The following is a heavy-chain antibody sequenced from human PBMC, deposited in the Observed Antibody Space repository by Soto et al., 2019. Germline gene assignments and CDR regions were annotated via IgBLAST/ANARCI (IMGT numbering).Heavy chain of an antibody. D-gene: IGHD3-3*01. J-gene: IGHJ4*02. Sequence: SETLSLTCTVSGGSIRSSSYYWGWIRQPPGKGLEWIGSIYYSGSTYYNPSLKSRVTISVDTSKNQFSLKLSSVTAADTAVYYGAGIRHRIPISEGWGQGTLDTGSS. CDR2: IYYSGST. CDR1: GGSIRSSSYY. CDR3: AGIRHRIPISEG. V-gene: IGHV4-39*01.